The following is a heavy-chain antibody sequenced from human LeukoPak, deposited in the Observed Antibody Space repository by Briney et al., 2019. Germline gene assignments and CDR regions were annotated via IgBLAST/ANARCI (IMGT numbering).Heavy chain of an antibody. D-gene: IGHD2-2*02. Sequence: GGSLRLSYAASGFTFSSYSMTWVRQAPGKGLEWVSAISSSSYIYYADSVKGRFTISRDNAKNSLYLQMNSLRAEDTAVYYCARGLYCSSTSCYIGYWGQGTLVTVSS. V-gene: IGHV3-21*01. CDR3: ARGLYCSSTSCYIGY. CDR2: ISSSSYI. CDR1: GFTFSSYS. J-gene: IGHJ4*02.